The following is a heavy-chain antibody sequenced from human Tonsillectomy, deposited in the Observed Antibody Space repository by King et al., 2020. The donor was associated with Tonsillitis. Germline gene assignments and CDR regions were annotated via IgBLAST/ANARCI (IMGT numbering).Heavy chain of an antibody. J-gene: IGHJ3*02. CDR2: IHYSET. CDR1: GGSITNYY. CDR3: ARGELFDAFEI. Sequence: QLQESGPGRVKPSETLSLTCSVSGGSITNYYWSWIRRPPGKGLDWVGYIHYSETSYSPSLKSRVTFSLDTSKNQFSLVLTSVTAADTAVYYCARGELFDAFEIWGQGTMVTVSS. D-gene: IGHD1-26*01. V-gene: IGHV4-59*01.